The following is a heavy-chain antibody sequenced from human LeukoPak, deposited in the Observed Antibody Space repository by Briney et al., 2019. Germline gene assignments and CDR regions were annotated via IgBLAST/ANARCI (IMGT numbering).Heavy chain of an antibody. CDR2: INPNSGGT. CDR1: GYTFTGYY. CDR3: ARSALQWRWFDP. J-gene: IGHJ5*02. Sequence: ASVKVSCKASGYTFTGYYMHWVRQAPGQGLEWMGRINPNSGGTNYAQKFQGRVTMTRDTSIGTAYMELSRLRSDDTAVYYCARSALQWRWFDPWGQGTLVTVSS. V-gene: IGHV1-2*06. D-gene: IGHD6-19*01.